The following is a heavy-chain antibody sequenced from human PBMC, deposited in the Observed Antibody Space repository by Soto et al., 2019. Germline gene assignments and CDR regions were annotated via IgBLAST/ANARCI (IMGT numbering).Heavy chain of an antibody. Sequence: EVQLLESGGGLVQPGGSLRLSCAASGFTFSSYAMSWVRQAPGKGLECVSAISGSGGSTYYADSVKGRFTISRDNSKNTLYLQMNSLRAEDTAVYYCAKGSQASTEYFDLWGRGTLVTVSS. CDR3: AKGSQASTEYFDL. CDR1: GFTFSSYA. CDR2: ISGSGGST. V-gene: IGHV3-23*01. J-gene: IGHJ2*01.